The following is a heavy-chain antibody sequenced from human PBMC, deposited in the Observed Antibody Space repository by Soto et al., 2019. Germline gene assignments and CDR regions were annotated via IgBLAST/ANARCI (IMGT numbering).Heavy chain of an antibody. CDR2: IIPIFGTA. Sequence: GASVKVSCKASGGTFSSYAISWVRQAPGQGLEWMGGIIPIFGTANYAQKFQGRVTITADESTSTAYMELSSLRSEDTAVYYCARINYYDSSGSVADYWGQGTLVTVSS. CDR1: GGTFSSYA. CDR3: ARINYYDSSGSVADY. V-gene: IGHV1-69*13. J-gene: IGHJ4*02. D-gene: IGHD3-22*01.